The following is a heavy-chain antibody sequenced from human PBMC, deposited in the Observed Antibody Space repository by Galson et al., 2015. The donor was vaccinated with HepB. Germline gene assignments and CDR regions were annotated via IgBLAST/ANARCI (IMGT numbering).Heavy chain of an antibody. CDR2: ISSSSSYI. CDR1: GFTFSSYA. J-gene: IGHJ4*02. V-gene: IGHV3-21*01. CDR3: ARDFGRITIFGVVTPGYFDY. Sequence: SLRLSCAASGFTFSSYAMHWVRQAPGKGLEWVSSISSSSSYIYYADSVKGRFTISRDNAKNSLYLQMNSLRAEDTAVYYCARDFGRITIFGVVTPGYFDYWGQGTLVTVSS. D-gene: IGHD3-3*01.